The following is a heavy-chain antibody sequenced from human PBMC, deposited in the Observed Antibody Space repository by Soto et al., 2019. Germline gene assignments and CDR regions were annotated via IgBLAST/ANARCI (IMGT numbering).Heavy chain of an antibody. J-gene: IGHJ5*02. Sequence: EVQLVESGGGLVQPGGSLRLSCAASGFTFSSYSMNWVRQAPGKGLEWVSYISSSSSTIYYADSVKGRFTISRDNAKNARHLQRNSRRDEEAAVYYCARDGSTLNWFDPWGQETLGTVSS. CDR1: GFTFSSYS. CDR2: ISSSSSTI. CDR3: ARDGSTLNWFDP. V-gene: IGHV3-48*02.